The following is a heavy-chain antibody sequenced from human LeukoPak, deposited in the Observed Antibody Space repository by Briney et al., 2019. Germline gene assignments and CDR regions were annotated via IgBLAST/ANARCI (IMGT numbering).Heavy chain of an antibody. J-gene: IGHJ4*02. Sequence: PGGSLRLSCAASGFTFDDYAMHWVRQAPGKGLEWVSLISWDGGSTYYADSVKGRFTISRDNAKNTLFLQMNSLRAEDTAVYYCARWDFLTASGDSWGQGTLVAVSS. D-gene: IGHD3-9*01. CDR1: GFTFDDYA. V-gene: IGHV3-43D*03. CDR3: ARWDFLTASGDS. CDR2: ISWDGGST.